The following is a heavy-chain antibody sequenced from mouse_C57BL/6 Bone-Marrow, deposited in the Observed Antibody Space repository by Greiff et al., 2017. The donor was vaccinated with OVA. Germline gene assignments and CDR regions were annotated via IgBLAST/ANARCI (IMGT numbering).Heavy chain of an antibody. CDR1: GFSLTSYG. CDR2: IWNGGST. V-gene: IGHV2-2*01. CDR3: ARNLGYGCAY. D-gene: IGHD2-2*01. Sequence: VKLKESGPGLVQPSQRLSITCTVSGFSLTSYGVHWVRQSPGKGLEWLGVIWNGGSTDYNAAFISRLSISKDNSKSQVFFKMNSLQADDTAIYYCARNLGYGCAYWGQGTLVTVSA. J-gene: IGHJ3*01.